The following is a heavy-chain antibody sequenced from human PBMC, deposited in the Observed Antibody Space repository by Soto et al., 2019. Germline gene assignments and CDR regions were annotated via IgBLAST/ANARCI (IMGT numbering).Heavy chain of an antibody. Sequence: GGSLRLSCAGSGFTFSSYGMNWVRQAPGKGLEWLAIISYDGSDKYYADSVKGRFTISRDNSKNTLYLQMSSLKSVDTAVYYCAKGLQYGGQGPFDYWGQGILVTVS. V-gene: IGHV3-30*18. CDR2: ISYDGSDK. D-gene: IGHD5-12*01. J-gene: IGHJ4*02. CDR3: AKGLQYGGQGPFDY. CDR1: GFTFSSYG.